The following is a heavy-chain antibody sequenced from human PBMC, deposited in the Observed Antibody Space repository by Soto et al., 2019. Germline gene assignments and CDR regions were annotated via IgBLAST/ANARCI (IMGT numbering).Heavy chain of an antibody. J-gene: IGHJ3*02. V-gene: IGHV1-18*01. Sequence: ASVKVSCKASGYRFTSYGISWVRQAPGQGLEWMAWISTYHGDTNYAQKFEGRVTVTTETPTSTAYMELRSLRSDDTAVYYCARALGRRGALDIWGQGTMVTVSS. CDR2: ISTYHGDT. CDR3: ARALGRRGALDI. CDR1: GYRFTSYG. D-gene: IGHD7-27*01.